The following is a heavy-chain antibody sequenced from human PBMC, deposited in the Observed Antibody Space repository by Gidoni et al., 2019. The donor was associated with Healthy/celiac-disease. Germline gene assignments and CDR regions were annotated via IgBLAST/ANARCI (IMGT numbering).Heavy chain of an antibody. Sequence: AISWVRQAPGQGLEWMGGIIPIFGTANYAQTFQGRVTITADESTSTAYMELSSLRSEDTAVYYCARDQRYCISTSCTHDAFDIWGQGTMVTVSS. D-gene: IGHD2-2*01. CDR1: A. CDR3: ARDQRYCISTSCTHDAFDI. V-gene: IGHV1-69*01. CDR2: IIPIFGTA. J-gene: IGHJ3*02.